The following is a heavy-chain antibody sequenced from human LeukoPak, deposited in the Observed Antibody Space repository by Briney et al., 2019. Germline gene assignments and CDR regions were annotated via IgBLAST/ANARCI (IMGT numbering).Heavy chain of an antibody. CDR3: ASQGRYCSGGSCYSPHYFDY. J-gene: IGHJ4*02. Sequence: SETLSLTCTVSGGSITSKTYYWGWVRQPPGKGLDLIGSSYYSGSSYYNPSLKNRVTIAVDTSRSQFSLKMTSVTAADTAVYYCASQGRYCSGGSCYSPHYFDYWGQGALVAVSS. CDR1: GGSITSKTYY. D-gene: IGHD2-15*01. V-gene: IGHV4-39*01. CDR2: SYYSGSS.